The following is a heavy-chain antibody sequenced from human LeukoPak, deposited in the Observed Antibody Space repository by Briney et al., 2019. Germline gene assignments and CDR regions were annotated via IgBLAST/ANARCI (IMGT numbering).Heavy chain of an antibody. D-gene: IGHD3-10*01. CDR3: AKEIPHVRGVIISPFDY. J-gene: IGHJ4*02. CDR2: ISGSGSTI. V-gene: IGHV3-23*01. CDR1: GFTFNSYA. Sequence: GGSLRLSCAASGFTFNSYAMSWVRQAPGKGLEWVSAISGSGSTIHNADSVKGRFTISRDNSKNTLYLQMNSLRAEDTAVYYCAKEIPHVRGVIISPFDYWGQGTLVTVSS.